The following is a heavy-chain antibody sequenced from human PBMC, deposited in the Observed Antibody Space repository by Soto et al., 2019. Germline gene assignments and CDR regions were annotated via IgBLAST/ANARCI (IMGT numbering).Heavy chain of an antibody. CDR3: GRELGDYYDKSTRPYNAFDK. Sequence: QVQLVQSGAEVRKPGASVKVSCKTSGYIFTDHYIQWVRQAPGQGLEWMGMINPRGGGTTYTERFQRRVAMTRDTSTSTVYLELSSLTPEDAAVYYCGRELGDYYDKSTRPYNAFDKLGQGTLVTVSS. V-gene: IGHV1-46*03. J-gene: IGHJ3*02. CDR2: INPRGGGT. CDR1: GYIFTDHY. D-gene: IGHD3-22*01.